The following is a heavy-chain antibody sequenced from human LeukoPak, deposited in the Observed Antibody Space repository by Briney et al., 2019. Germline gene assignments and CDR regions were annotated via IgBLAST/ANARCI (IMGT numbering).Heavy chain of an antibody. J-gene: IGHJ4*02. Sequence: ASVKVSCKVSGYTLTELSMHWVRQAPGKGLEWMGGFDPEDGETIYAQKFQGRVTMTEDTSTDTAYMELSSLRSEDTAVYYCARDPGMVRGVFMHYFDYWGQGTLVTVSS. CDR2: FDPEDGET. CDR3: ARDPGMVRGVFMHYFDY. V-gene: IGHV1-24*01. CDR1: GYTLTELS. D-gene: IGHD3-10*01.